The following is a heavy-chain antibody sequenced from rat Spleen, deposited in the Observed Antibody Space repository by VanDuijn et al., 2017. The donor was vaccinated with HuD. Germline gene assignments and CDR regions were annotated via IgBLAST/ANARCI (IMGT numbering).Heavy chain of an antibody. CDR2: ISSGGGDT. CDR3: ARRGGGFDY. V-gene: IGHV5-25*01. Sequence: EVHLVESGGGLVQPGRSLKLSCAASGFTYSDYVMAWVRQAPTRGLEWVASISSGGGDTYYRDSVKGRFTISRDNAKSTLYLQLDSLRSEDTATYYCARRGGGFDYWGQGVMVTVSS. CDR1: GFTYSDYV. D-gene: IGHD1-11*01. J-gene: IGHJ2*01.